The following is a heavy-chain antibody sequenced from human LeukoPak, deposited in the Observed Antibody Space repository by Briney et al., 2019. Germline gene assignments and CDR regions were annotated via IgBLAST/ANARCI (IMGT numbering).Heavy chain of an antibody. V-gene: IGHV1-2*02. CDR3: ARVFSAGYSYGYSPFDY. Sequence: PGASVKVSCKASGYTFTGYYMHWVRQAPGQGLEWMGWINPNSGGTSYAQKFQGRVTMARDTSISTAYMELSRLRSEDTAVYYCARVFSAGYSYGYSPFDYWGQGTLVTVSS. J-gene: IGHJ4*02. D-gene: IGHD5-18*01. CDR1: GYTFTGYY. CDR2: INPNSGGT.